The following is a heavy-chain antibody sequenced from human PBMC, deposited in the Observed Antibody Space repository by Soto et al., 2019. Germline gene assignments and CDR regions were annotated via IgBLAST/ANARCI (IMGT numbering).Heavy chain of an antibody. V-gene: IGHV3-7*01. D-gene: IGHD3-16*01. CDR1: GFTFSTYW. Sequence: GGSLRLSCAASGFTFSTYWMNWVRQAPGKGLEWVANIKHDGSESYYVDSVKGRFTISRDNAKNSLYLQMNSLRAEDTAVYYCTRSWGWIGREVYWGQGTQVTVS. CDR3: TRSWGWIGREVY. J-gene: IGHJ4*02. CDR2: IKHDGSES.